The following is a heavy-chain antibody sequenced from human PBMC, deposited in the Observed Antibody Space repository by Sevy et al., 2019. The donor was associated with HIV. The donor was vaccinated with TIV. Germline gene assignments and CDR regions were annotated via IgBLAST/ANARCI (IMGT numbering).Heavy chain of an antibody. CDR1: GFTFSSYS. CDR2: ISSSSSTI. D-gene: IGHD6-19*01. J-gene: IGHJ4*02. CDR3: ARLYSSGWHEVGY. V-gene: IGHV3-48*01. Sequence: GGSLRLSCAASGFTFSSYSMNWVRQAPGKGLEWVSYISSSSSTIYYADFVKGRFTISRDNAKNSLYLPMNSLRAEDTAVYYCARLYSSGWHEVGYWGQGTLVTVS.